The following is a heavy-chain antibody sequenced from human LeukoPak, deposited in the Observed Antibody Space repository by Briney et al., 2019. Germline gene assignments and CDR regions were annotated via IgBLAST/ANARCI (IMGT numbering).Heavy chain of an antibody. V-gene: IGHV3-23*01. J-gene: IGHJ4*02. CDR2: IDG. D-gene: IGHD3-3*01. CDR3: AKGYDFWSGYYDH. CDR1: GFIVSGYA. Sequence: GGSLRLSCAASGFIVSGYAMSWVRQAPGKGLEWVSGIDGSAESVKGRFTISRDESKNTLYLQMNSLRAEDTAVYYCAKGYDFWSGYYDHWGQGTLVTVSS.